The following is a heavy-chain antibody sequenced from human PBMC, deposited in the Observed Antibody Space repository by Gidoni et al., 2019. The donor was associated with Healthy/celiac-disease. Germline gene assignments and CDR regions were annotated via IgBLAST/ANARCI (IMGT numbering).Heavy chain of an antibody. CDR1: GGSISTGGYY. CDR3: AREREVYGDYVFSGSLHWYFDL. Sequence: QVQLQESGTGLVKPSTTLSLTGTVSGGSISTGGYYWSVIRRPPGKGLEWIGYIYYSGSTYYNPSLKSRVTISVDTSKNQFSLKLSSVTAADTAVYYCAREREVYGDYVFSGSLHWYFDLWGRGTLVTVSS. J-gene: IGHJ2*01. CDR2: IYYSGST. V-gene: IGHV4-31*03. D-gene: IGHD4-17*01.